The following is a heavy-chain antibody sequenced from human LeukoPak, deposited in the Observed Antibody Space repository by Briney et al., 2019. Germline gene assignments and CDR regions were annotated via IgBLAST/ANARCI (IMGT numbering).Heavy chain of an antibody. CDR3: ARDLAVAGPPNDYYYYGMDV. V-gene: IGHV7-4-1*01. Sequence: ASVKVSCKASGYTFTSYAMNWVRQAPGQGLEWMGWINTNTGNPTYAQGFTGRFVFSLDTSVSTAYLQICSLKAEDTAVYYCARDLAVAGPPNDYYYYGMDVWGQGTTVTVSS. J-gene: IGHJ6*02. CDR1: GYTFTSYA. D-gene: IGHD6-19*01. CDR2: INTNTGNP.